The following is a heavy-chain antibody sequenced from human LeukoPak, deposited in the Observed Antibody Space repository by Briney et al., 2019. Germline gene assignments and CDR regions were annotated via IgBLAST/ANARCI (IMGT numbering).Heavy chain of an antibody. Sequence: SETLSLTCAVSGYSISSGYYWGWIRQPPGKGLEWIGSIYHSGSTYYNPSLKSRVTISVDTSKNQFSLKLSSVTAADTAVYCCARVDRNYYYYYMDVWGKGTTVTVSS. CDR1: GYSISSGYY. CDR2: IYHSGST. J-gene: IGHJ6*03. V-gene: IGHV4-38-2*01. CDR3: ARVDRNYYYYYMDV.